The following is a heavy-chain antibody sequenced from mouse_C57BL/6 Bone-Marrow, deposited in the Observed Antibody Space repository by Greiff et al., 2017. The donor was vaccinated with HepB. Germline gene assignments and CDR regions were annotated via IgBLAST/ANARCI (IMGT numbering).Heavy chain of an antibody. V-gene: IGHV7-1*01. CDR1: GFTFSDFY. J-gene: IGHJ1*03. CDR2: SRNKANDYTT. D-gene: IGHD1-1*01. CDR3: ARDESSSYGYFDV. Sequence: EVQLVESGGGLVQSGRSLRLSCATSGFTFSDFYMEWVRQAPGKGLEWIAASRNKANDYTTEYSASVKGRFIVSRDTSQSILYLQMNALRAEDTAIYYCARDESSSYGYFDVWGTGTTVTVSS.